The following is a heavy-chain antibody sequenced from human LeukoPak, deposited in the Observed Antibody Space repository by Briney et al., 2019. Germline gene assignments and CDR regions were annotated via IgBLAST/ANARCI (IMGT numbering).Heavy chain of an antibody. Sequence: HPGGSLRLSCAASGFTVSSNYMSLVRQAPGKGLEWVSVIYSGGSTYYADSVKGRFTISRDNSKNTLYLQMNSLRAEDTAVYYCARDVGIVGADDAFDIWGQGTMVTVSS. CDR3: ARDVGIVGADDAFDI. J-gene: IGHJ3*02. D-gene: IGHD1-26*01. CDR2: IYSGGST. V-gene: IGHV3-53*01. CDR1: GFTVSSNY.